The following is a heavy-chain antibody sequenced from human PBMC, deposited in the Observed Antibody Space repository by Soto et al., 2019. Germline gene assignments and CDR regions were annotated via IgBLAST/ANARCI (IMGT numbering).Heavy chain of an antibody. D-gene: IGHD2-15*01. CDR3: TRDRAYSSFDY. Sequence: GGSLRLCCVASGFSFRSAWMAWVRQAPGKGLEWVANMKEDGTQQNYINSVRGRFTISRDNTKNSLYLQMNSLRAEDTAVYYCTRDRAYSSFDYWGQGTMVTCSS. CDR2: MKEDGTQQ. CDR1: GFSFRSAW. V-gene: IGHV3-7*01. J-gene: IGHJ4*02.